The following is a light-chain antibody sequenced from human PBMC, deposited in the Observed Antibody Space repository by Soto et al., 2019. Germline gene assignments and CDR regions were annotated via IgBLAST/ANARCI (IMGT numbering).Light chain of an antibody. V-gene: IGLV3-21*04. CDR3: QVWDSGSDHYV. CDR2: DDS. Sequence: SYELTQPPSVSVAPGKTARITCGGNNIGSKSVHWYQQKPGQAPLLVIYDDSDRPSGIPERFSGSNSGNTATLTISRVEAGDEADYYCQVWDSGSDHYVFGTGTKLTVL. J-gene: IGLJ1*01. CDR1: NIGSKS.